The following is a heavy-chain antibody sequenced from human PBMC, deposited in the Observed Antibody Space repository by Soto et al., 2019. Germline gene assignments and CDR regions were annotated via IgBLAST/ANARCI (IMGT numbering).Heavy chain of an antibody. V-gene: IGHV3-15*07. D-gene: IGHD3-3*01. Sequence: EVQLVESGGGLVKPGVSLGLSCAASGLTFKNVWMHWVRQAPGKGLEWVGRIKSKAAGETTDYTEPVKGRFTISIDDSQTTLYLKMLSLQTEDTAVYYCNVYYDFCGGHTPLWGQGNLVTVSS. CDR3: NVYYDFCGGHTPL. J-gene: IGHJ4*02. CDR1: GLTFKNVW. CDR2: IKSKAAGETT.